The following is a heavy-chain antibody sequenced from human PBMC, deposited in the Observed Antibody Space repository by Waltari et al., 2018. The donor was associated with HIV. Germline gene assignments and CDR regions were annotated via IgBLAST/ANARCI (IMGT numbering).Heavy chain of an antibody. CDR1: GGSISSSTYY. CDR2: LYYSGST. J-gene: IGHJ4*02. V-gene: IGHV4-39*01. D-gene: IGHD2-21*02. Sequence: QLQLQESGPGLVKPSETLSLTCTVSGGSISSSTYYWGWVRQPPGKGLEWLGNLYYSGSTYYNPSLKSRFTISVDTSKNQFSLKLSSVTAADTAVYYCTRLSIVVVTAIDFWGQGTLVTVSS. CDR3: TRLSIVVVTAIDF.